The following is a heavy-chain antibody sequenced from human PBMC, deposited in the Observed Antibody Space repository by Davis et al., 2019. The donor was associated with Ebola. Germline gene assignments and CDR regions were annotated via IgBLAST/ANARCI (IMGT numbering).Heavy chain of an antibody. D-gene: IGHD3-10*01. V-gene: IGHV4-34*01. J-gene: IGHJ4*02. CDR3: ARHRAWVQGVIDY. Sequence: SETLSLTCAVYGGSFSGYYWSWIRQPPGKGLQWIGSIYYSGSTYYNPSLKSRVTISVDTSKNQFSLKLSSVTAADTAVYYCARHRAWVQGVIDYWGQGTLVTVSS. CDR1: GGSFSGYY. CDR2: IYYSGST.